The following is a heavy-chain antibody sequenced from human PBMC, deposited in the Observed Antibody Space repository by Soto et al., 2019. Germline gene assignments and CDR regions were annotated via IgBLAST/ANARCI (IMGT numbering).Heavy chain of an antibody. J-gene: IGHJ6*02. Sequence: QVQLVQSGAEVTKPGASVKVSCKTSGYTFTDYYMQWVRQAPGQGLEWVGWINPSSGGTFYAQRFQGRVTMTRDSSINTAYMELSRLRSDDTAVYYCARDRCRGVNGMDVWGQGTTVTVSS. CDR3: ARDRCRGVNGMDV. D-gene: IGHD3-10*01. V-gene: IGHV1-2*02. CDR1: GYTFTDYY. CDR2: INPSSGGT.